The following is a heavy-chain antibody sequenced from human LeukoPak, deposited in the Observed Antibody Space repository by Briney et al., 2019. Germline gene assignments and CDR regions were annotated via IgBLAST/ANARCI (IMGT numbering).Heavy chain of an antibody. CDR3: ARDRDGSGSSNDY. D-gene: IGHD3-10*01. CDR2: ISRSSGTI. V-gene: IGHV3-48*02. Sequence: GGSLRLSCAASGFTFSYYSMNWVRQAPGKGLEWVSYISRSSGTIHYAESVKGRFTISRDNAKNSLYLQMNSLRDEDTAVYYCARDRDGSGSSNDYWGQGTLVTVSS. CDR1: GFTFSYYS. J-gene: IGHJ4*02.